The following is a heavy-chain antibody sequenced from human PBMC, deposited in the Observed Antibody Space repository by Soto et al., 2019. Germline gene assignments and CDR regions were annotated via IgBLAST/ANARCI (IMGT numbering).Heavy chain of an antibody. CDR2: VYYSGST. CDR3: GRLEGLATNSYYFDY. J-gene: IGHJ4*02. V-gene: IGHV4-39*01. D-gene: IGHD3-9*01. Sequence: SETLCLTCTVSGGSVSSSSYYWGWVRQPPGKGLEWIGSVYYSGSTYYNPSLESRVTISVDKSKNQFSLKLMSLSAADTAVYYCGRLEGLATNSYYFDYWGQGALVTVSS. CDR1: GGSVSSSSYY.